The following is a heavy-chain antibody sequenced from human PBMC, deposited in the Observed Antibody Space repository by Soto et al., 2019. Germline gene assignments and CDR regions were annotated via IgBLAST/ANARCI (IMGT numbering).Heavy chain of an antibody. CDR1: GFTFSSYA. CDR2: ISYDGSNK. V-gene: IGHV3-30-3*01. CDR3: ARDRNYQLLSYYYYGMDV. J-gene: IGHJ6*02. Sequence: GGSLRLSCAASGFTFSSYAMHWVRQASGKGLEWVAVISYDGSNKYYADSVKGRFTISRDNSKNTLYLQMNSLRAEDTAVYYCARDRNYQLLSYYYYGMDVWGQGTTVTVSS. D-gene: IGHD2-2*01.